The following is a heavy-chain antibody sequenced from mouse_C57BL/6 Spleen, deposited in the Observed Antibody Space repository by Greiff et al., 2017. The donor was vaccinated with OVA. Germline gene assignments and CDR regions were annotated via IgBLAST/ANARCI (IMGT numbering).Heavy chain of an antibody. CDR3: ARGNYGSSYVYFDY. J-gene: IGHJ2*01. Sequence: EVMLVESGGGLVKPGGSLKLSCAASGFTFSDYGMHWVRQAPEKGLEWVAYISSGSSTIYYADTVKGRFTISRDNAKNTLFLQMTSLRSEDTAMYYCARGNYGSSYVYFDYWGQGTTLTVSS. CDR1: GFTFSDYG. D-gene: IGHD1-1*01. V-gene: IGHV5-17*01. CDR2: ISSGSSTI.